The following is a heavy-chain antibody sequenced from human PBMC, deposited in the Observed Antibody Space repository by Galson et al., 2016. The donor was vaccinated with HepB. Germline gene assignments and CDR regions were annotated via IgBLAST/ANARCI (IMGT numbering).Heavy chain of an antibody. V-gene: IGHV7-4-1*02. Sequence: SVKVSCKASGYSFTSYAMNWVRQAPGQGLEWMGWINTNTGNPTYAQGFTGRFVFSLNTSVSTAYLQISSLKTEDTAVYYCARSRISSSWPYYYYGMDVWGQGTTVTVSS. D-gene: IGHD6-13*01. J-gene: IGHJ6*02. CDR1: GYSFTSYA. CDR3: ARSRISSSWPYYYYGMDV. CDR2: INTNTGNP.